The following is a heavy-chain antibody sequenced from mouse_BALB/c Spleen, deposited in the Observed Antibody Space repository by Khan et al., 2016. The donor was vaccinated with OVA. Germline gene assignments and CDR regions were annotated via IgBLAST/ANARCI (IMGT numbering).Heavy chain of an antibody. J-gene: IGHJ2*01. CDR3: ARVYEGDFDY. D-gene: IGHD2-10*02. CDR2: ISYSGNT. V-gene: IGHV3-2*02. Sequence: EVQLQESGPGLVKPSQSLSLTCTVTGYSITSDYAWNWIRQFPGNQLEWMGHISYSGNTKYNPSLKSRISVTRDTSKNQIFLQLNSVTAEDTATYYCARVYEGDFDYWGQGTTLTVSS. CDR1: GYSITSDYA.